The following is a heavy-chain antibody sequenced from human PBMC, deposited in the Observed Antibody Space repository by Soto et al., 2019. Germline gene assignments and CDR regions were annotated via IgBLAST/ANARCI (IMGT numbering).Heavy chain of an antibody. CDR3: ARDGGAGGAYYMDV. V-gene: IGHV6-1*01. CDR2: TLYRSKWYS. CDR1: GDSVSTNSGA. D-gene: IGHD3-16*01. J-gene: IGHJ6*03. Sequence: KQSQTLSLTCAISGDSVSTNSGAWSWIRQSPSRGLEWLGRTLYRSKWYSEYAVSVKSRMTITADTSKNEFSLHVISVTPDDTAVYYCARDGGAGGAYYMDVWGKGTTVTVSS.